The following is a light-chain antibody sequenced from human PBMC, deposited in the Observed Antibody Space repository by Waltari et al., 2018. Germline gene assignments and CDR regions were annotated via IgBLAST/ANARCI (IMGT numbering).Light chain of an antibody. J-gene: IGKJ4*01. V-gene: IGKV1-12*01. CDR2: AAS. CDR3: QQANSFPLT. Sequence: DIQMTQSPSSVSASAGDRGTITCRASQGITSYLAWYQHKPGKAPKLLIYAASYLQSGVPSRFSGSGSGTYFTLTISSLQPEDFGIYYCQQANSFPLTFGGGTKVEIK. CDR1: QGITSY.